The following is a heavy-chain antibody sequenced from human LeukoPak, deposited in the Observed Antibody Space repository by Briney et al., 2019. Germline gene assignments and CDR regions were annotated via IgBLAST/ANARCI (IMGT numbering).Heavy chain of an antibody. CDR3: ATKPGYAFDI. CDR1: GFTFSSYW. CDR2: IKEDGSGK. J-gene: IGHJ3*02. Sequence: GGALRLSCAASGFTFSSYWMSWVRQAPGKGLEWVANIKEDGSGKYYVDSVKGRFTISRDNGKNSLYLQMNSLRAEDTAVYYCATKPGYAFDIWGQGTMVTASS. D-gene: IGHD1-14*01. V-gene: IGHV3-7*05.